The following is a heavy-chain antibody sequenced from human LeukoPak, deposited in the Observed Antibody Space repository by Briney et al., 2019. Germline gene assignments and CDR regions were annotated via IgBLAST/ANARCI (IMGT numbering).Heavy chain of an antibody. Sequence: ASVKVSCKASGYTFTDYYMHWVRQAPAQGLAWMGWSNPNSGGTQYAQKFQGRVTMTRDTSITTAYMELSSLTFDDTAVYYCARVKGGFGELSSFDYWGQGTLVTVSS. CDR3: ARVKGGFGELSSFDY. CDR1: GYTFTDYY. J-gene: IGHJ4*02. D-gene: IGHD3-10*01. V-gene: IGHV1-2*02. CDR2: SNPNSGGT.